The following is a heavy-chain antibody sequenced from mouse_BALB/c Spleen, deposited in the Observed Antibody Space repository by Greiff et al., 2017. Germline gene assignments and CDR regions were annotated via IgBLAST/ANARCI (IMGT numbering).Heavy chain of an antibody. J-gene: IGHJ2*01. Sequence: DVMLVESGGGLVQPGGSLRLSCATSGFTFTDYYMSWVRQPPGKALEWLGFIRNKANGYTTEYSASVKGRFTISRDNSQSILYLQMNTLGAEDSATYDCARDQDGNNDYWGQGTTLTVSS. CDR2: IRNKANGYTT. V-gene: IGHV7-3*02. CDR3: ARDQDGNNDY. CDR1: GFTFTDYY. D-gene: IGHD2-1*01.